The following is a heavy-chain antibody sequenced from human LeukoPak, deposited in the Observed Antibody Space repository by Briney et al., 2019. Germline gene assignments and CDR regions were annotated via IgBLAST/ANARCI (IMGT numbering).Heavy chain of an antibody. CDR3: AGGSGYLITS. CDR2: IKQDGTEK. V-gene: IGHV3-7*01. Sequence: GGSLRLSCAGSGFAFRSYWMNWVRQAPGKGLEWLAIIKQDGTEKHYKGSVEGRFTISRDNAKNSLHLQMNSLRAEDTAVYYCAGGSGYLITSWGQGTLVTVSS. CDR1: GFAFRSYW. J-gene: IGHJ5*02. D-gene: IGHD3-9*01.